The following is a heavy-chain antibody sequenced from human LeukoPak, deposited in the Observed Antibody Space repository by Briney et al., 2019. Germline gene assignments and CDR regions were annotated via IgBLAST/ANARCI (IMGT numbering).Heavy chain of an antibody. CDR1: GGPFSGYY. J-gene: IGHJ5*02. CDR3: ARRLRQQLPRSYSFDP. V-gene: IGHV4-34*01. Sequence: PSETLSLTCAVYGGPFSGYYWSWIREPPGKGLEWIGEINHSGSTNYNPSLKSRVTISVDTSKNHFSLKLSSVTAADTAVYYCARRLRQQLPRSYSFDPWGQGTLVTVSS. D-gene: IGHD6-13*01. CDR2: INHSGST.